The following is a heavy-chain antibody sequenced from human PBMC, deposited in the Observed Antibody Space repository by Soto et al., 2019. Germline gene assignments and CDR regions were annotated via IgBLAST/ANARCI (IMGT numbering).Heavy chain of an antibody. CDR1: GGSFSGYY. CDR2: INHSGST. J-gene: IGHJ1*01. V-gene: IGHV4-34*01. Sequence: QVQLQQWGAGLLKPSETLSLTCAVYGGSFSGYYWSWIRQPPGKGLEWIGEINHSGSTNYNPSLKSRVTISVDTTKKQFSLKLSSVTAADTAVYYCAFEAAAGPIDSTAAEYFQHWGQGTLVTVSS. CDR3: AFEAAAGPIDSTAAEYFQH. D-gene: IGHD6-13*01.